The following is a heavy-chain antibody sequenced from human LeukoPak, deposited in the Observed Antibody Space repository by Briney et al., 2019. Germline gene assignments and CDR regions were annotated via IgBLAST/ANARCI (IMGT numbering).Heavy chain of an antibody. CDR2: IGYNGSNK. V-gene: IGHV3-30*02. CDR1: GFTFRVYV. Sequence: GGSLRLSFAASGFTFRVYVMHWVREAPGKGLEGVAFIGYNGSNKYYADYVKGLFTISRENCKNTLYLQMNSLTAEATAVYYCPQDPKVLLWFGESRGFDYWGQGTLVTVSS. CDR3: PQDPKVLLWFGESRGFDY. D-gene: IGHD3-10*01. J-gene: IGHJ4*02.